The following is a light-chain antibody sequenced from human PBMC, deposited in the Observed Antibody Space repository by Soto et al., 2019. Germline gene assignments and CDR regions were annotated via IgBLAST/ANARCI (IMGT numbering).Light chain of an antibody. CDR2: DAS. CDR1: QSVSSN. J-gene: IGKJ5*01. V-gene: IGKV3-15*01. CDR3: QQYNNWPIT. Sequence: EIVMTQSPATLSVSPGERAPLSCRASQSVSSNLAWYQQKPGQAPRLLIYDASTRATGIPARFSGSGSGTEFTLTISSLQSEDFEIYYCQQYNNWPITFGQGTDWRL.